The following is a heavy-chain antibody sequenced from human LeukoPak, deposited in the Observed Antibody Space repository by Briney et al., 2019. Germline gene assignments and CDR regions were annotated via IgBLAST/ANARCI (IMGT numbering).Heavy chain of an antibody. CDR3: AKDRAARGRGNYFYMDV. CDR1: GFTFSSYW. J-gene: IGHJ6*03. D-gene: IGHD2/OR15-2a*01. CDR2: INSDGSST. Sequence: GGSLTLSCAASGFTFSSYWMHWVRQAPGKGLVWVSRINSDGSSTSYADSVKGRFTISRDNRENSLYLQMNSLRPEDTALYYCAKDRAARGRGNYFYMDVWGKGTTVTVSS. V-gene: IGHV3-74*01.